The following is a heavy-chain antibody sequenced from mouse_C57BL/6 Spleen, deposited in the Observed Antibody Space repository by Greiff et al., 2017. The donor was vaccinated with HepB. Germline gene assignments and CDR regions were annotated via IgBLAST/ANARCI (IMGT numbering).Heavy chain of an antibody. CDR1: GYTFTSYT. Sequence: QVHVKQSGAELVKPGASVKMSCKASGYTFTSYTMHWVKQRPGQGLEWIGYINPSSGYTKYNQKFKYKATLTADKSSSTAYMQLCSLTSEDSAVYYCARKSTRASYGGQGTTLTVSS. CDR3: ARKSTRASY. D-gene: IGHD3-1*01. J-gene: IGHJ2*01. CDR2: INPSSGYT. V-gene: IGHV1-4*01.